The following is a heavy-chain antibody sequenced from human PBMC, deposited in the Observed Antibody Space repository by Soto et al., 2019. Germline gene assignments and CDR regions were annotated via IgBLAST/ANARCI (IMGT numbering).Heavy chain of an antibody. CDR2: IYYSGST. V-gene: IGHV4-39*01. Sequence: SETLSLTCTVSGGSISSSSYYWGWIRQPPGKGLEWIGSIYYSGSTYYNPSLKSRVTISVDTSKNQFSLKLSSVTAADTAVYYCARYKGLQLAPITGTTAGMDVWGQGTTVTVSS. D-gene: IGHD1-20*01. CDR3: ARYKGLQLAPITGTTAGMDV. J-gene: IGHJ6*02. CDR1: GGSISSSSYY.